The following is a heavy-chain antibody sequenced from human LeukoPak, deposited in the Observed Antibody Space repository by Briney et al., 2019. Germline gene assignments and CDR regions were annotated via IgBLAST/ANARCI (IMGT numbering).Heavy chain of an antibody. CDR2: ISSSSSYI. Sequence: GGSLRLSCAASGFTFSSYSMNWVRQASGKGLEWVSSISSSSSYIYYADSVRGRFTISRDNSKNTLYLQMNSLRAEDTAVYYCARHRSSWLIDYWGQGTLVTVSS. D-gene: IGHD6-6*01. V-gene: IGHV3-21*04. CDR3: ARHRSSWLIDY. J-gene: IGHJ4*02. CDR1: GFTFSSYS.